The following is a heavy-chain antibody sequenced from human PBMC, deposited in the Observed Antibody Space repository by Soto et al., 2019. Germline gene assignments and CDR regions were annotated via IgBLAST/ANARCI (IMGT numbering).Heavy chain of an antibody. CDR2: IIPIFGTA. V-gene: IGHV1-69*13. D-gene: IGHD3-22*01. J-gene: IGHJ4*02. CDR3: ARARGGGNYYDSSGYFDY. Sequence: SVKVSCKASGGTFSSYAISWVRQAPGQGLEWMGGIIPIFGTANYAQKFQGRVTITADESTSTAYMELSSLRSEDTAVYYCARARGGGNYYDSSGYFDYWGQGTLVTVS. CDR1: GGTFSSYA.